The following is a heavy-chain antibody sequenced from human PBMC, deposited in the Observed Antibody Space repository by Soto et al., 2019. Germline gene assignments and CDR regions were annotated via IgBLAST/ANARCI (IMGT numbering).Heavy chain of an antibody. V-gene: IGHV3-53*01. CDR3: ARENWNYAHGMDV. CDR2: IYSGGST. Sequence: GGSLRLSCAASGFTVSSNYMSWVRQAPGKGLEWVSVIYSGGSTYYADSMKGRFTISRDNSKNTLYLQMNSLRAEDTAVYYCARENWNYAHGMDVWGQGTTVTVSS. CDR1: GFTVSSNY. J-gene: IGHJ6*02. D-gene: IGHD1-7*01.